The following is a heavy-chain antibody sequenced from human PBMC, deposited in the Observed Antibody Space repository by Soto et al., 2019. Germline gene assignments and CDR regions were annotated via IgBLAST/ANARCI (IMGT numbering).Heavy chain of an antibody. CDR3: ARDSVRCSSTSCYWRPVFDY. D-gene: IGHD2-2*01. CDR1: GGTFSSYA. V-gene: IGHV1-69*13. CDR2: IIPIFGTA. J-gene: IGHJ4*02. Sequence: SVKVSCKASGGTFSSYAISWVRQAPGQGLEWMGGIIPIFGTANYAQKFQGRVTITADESTSTAYMELSSLRSEDTAVYYCARDSVRCSSTSCYWRPVFDYWGQGTLVTVSS.